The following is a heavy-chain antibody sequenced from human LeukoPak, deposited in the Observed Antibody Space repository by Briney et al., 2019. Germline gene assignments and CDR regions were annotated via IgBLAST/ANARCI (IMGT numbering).Heavy chain of an antibody. CDR1: GYTFTGYY. CDR3: AREGIVDTASTFDY. J-gene: IGHJ4*02. Sequence: GASVKVSCKASGYTFTGYYMHWVRQAPGQGLEWMGWINPNSGGTNYAQKFQGRVTMTRDTSISTAYMELSRLRSDDTAVYYCAREGIVDTASTFDYWGQGTLVTVSS. CDR2: INPNSGGT. V-gene: IGHV1-2*02. D-gene: IGHD5-18*01.